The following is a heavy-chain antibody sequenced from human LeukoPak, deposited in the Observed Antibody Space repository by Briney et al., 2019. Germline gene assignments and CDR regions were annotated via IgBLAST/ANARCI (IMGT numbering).Heavy chain of an antibody. CDR1: GYTFTGYY. Sequence: GASVKVSCKASGYTFTGYYMHWVRQAPGQGLEWMGWINPNSGGTNYAQKFQGRVTMTRDTSINTAYMELSRLRSDDTAVYYCASELGLDYYGSGSYYPHWGQGTLVTVSS. CDR2: INPNSGGT. J-gene: IGHJ4*02. D-gene: IGHD3-10*01. CDR3: ASELGLDYYGSGSYYPH. V-gene: IGHV1-2*02.